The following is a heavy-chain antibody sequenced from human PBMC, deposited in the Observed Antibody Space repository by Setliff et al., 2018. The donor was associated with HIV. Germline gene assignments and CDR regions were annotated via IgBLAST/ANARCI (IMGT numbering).Heavy chain of an antibody. V-gene: IGHV1-46*01. D-gene: IGHD4-17*01. CDR2: IYPSNGDT. CDR3: TKRTLPTGGFQH. J-gene: IGHJ1*01. Sequence: ASVKVSCKASGYAFTSYYIHWVRQAPGQGLEWMALIYPSNGDTTYAQSFQGRVTMTLDTSTSTVYMELSSLRADDTAVYYCTKRTLPTGGFQHWGQGTLVTVSS. CDR1: GYAFTSYY.